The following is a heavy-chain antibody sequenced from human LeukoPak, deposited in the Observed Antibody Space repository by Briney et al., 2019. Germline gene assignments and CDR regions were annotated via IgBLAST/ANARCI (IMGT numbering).Heavy chain of an antibody. CDR2: INSDGSST. J-gene: IGHJ6*03. D-gene: IGHD3-16*02. Sequence: SGGSLRLSCAASGFTFSSYWMHWVRQAPGKGLVWVSRINSDGSSTSYADSVKGRFTISRDNAKNSLYLQMNSLRAEDTAVYYCARDLPYDYVWGSYRQYYYYYYMDVWGKGTTVTVSS. CDR1: GFTFSSYW. CDR3: ARDLPYDYVWGSYRQYYYYYYMDV. V-gene: IGHV3-74*01.